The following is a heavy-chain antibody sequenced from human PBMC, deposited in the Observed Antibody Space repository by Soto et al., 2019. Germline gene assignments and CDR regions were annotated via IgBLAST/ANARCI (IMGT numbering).Heavy chain of an antibody. CDR2: IYHSGST. Sequence: QVQLQESGPGLVKPSGTLSLTCAVSGGSISSSNWWSWVRQPPGKGLEWIGEIYHSGSTNYNPSLRSRVTGPVDSAKCRVYLKLSSGTAADPAVDYCASQIGWGMDVWGQGTTVTVFS. D-gene: IGHD2-15*01. CDR1: GGSISSSNW. V-gene: IGHV4-4*02. CDR3: ASQIGWGMDV. J-gene: IGHJ6*02.